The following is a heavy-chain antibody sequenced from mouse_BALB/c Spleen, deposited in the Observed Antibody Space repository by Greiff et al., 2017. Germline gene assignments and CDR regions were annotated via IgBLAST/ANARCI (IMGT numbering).Heavy chain of an antibody. V-gene: IGHV1-7*01. J-gene: IGHJ2*01. CDR3: ARGLRLRGDY. D-gene: IGHD1-2*01. Sequence: VQRVESGAELAKPGASVKMSCKASGYTFTSYWMHWVKQRPGQGLEWIGYINPSTGYTEYNQKFKDKATLTADKSSSTAYMQLSSLTSEDSAVYYCARGLRLRGDYWGQGTTLTVSS. CDR1: GYTFTSYW. CDR2: INPSTGYT.